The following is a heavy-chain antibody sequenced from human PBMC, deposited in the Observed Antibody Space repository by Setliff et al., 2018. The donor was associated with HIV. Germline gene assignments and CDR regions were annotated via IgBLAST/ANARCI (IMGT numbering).Heavy chain of an antibody. J-gene: IGHJ4*02. CDR3: ARVPFTTGFDY. CDR1: DDSFSNYD. Sequence: SETLSLTCDVSDDSFSNYDWTWIRQPPGKALQWIGYISSSGTTNYNPSLRSRVTISVDTSKNHFSLKLSSVTAADTAVFYCARVPFTTGFDYWGQGILVTVSS. D-gene: IGHD3-3*01. V-gene: IGHV4-4*09. CDR2: ISSSGTT.